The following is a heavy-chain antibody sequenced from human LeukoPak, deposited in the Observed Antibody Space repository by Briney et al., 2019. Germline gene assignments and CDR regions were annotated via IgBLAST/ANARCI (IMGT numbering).Heavy chain of an antibody. CDR1: GFTFSSYS. CDR3: ARGEGGYFDY. V-gene: IGHV3-48*01. Sequence: PGGSLRLSCAASGFTFSSYSMNWVRQAPGKGLEWVSYISSSSSTIYYADSVKGRFTISRDNAKNSLYLQVNSLRAEDTAVYYCARGEGGYFDYWGQGTPVTVSS. D-gene: IGHD3-22*01. J-gene: IGHJ4*02. CDR2: ISSSSSTI.